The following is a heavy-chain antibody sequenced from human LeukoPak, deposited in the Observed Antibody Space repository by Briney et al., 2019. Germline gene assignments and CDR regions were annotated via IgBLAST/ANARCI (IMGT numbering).Heavy chain of an antibody. CDR2: LSGSGGST. Sequence: PGGSLRLSCAASGFTFSTYAMNWVRQAPGKGLEWVSRLSGSGGSTSYADSVKGRFTISRDNSKNTLFLQMNNLRAEDTAVYYCARDDYDSSGYPIEGWGQGTLVTVSS. J-gene: IGHJ4*02. CDR1: GFTFSTYA. D-gene: IGHD3-22*01. CDR3: ARDDYDSSGYPIEG. V-gene: IGHV3-23*01.